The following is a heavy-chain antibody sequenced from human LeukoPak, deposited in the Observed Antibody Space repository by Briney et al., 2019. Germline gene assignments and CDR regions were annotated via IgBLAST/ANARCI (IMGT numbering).Heavy chain of an antibody. CDR2: ISTGGGTA. CDR3: VKGTSWTNPYFYMDV. CDR1: GFTFSNAW. J-gene: IGHJ6*03. V-gene: IGHV3-23*01. Sequence: GGSLRLSCAASGFTFSNAWMSWVRQAPGKGLEWVSSISTGGGTAFYADSVKGRFTISRDSSNSALYLQMISLRVDDTAIYYCVKGTSWTNPYFYMDVWGKGTTVTVSS. D-gene: IGHD2-2*01.